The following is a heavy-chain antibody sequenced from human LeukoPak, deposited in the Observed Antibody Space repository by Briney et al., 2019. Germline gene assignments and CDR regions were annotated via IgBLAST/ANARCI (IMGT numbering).Heavy chain of an antibody. CDR1: GFTFSSHA. CDR3: AKEYYSGSFFDY. Sequence: PGGSRRLSCAVSGFTFSSHAMSWVRQAPGKGLEWVSGISGSGGSTYYADSVKGRFTISRDNSKNTVNLQMNSLRAEDTAVYYCAKEYYSGSFFDYWGQGTLVTVSS. CDR2: ISGSGGST. J-gene: IGHJ4*02. D-gene: IGHD1-26*01. V-gene: IGHV3-23*01.